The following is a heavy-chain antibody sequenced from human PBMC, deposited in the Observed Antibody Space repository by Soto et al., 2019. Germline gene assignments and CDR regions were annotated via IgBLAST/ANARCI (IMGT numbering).Heavy chain of an antibody. CDR2: INPAGSVT. J-gene: IGHJ6*02. CDR3: ARDYYGSVPPDGYYYGMDV. D-gene: IGHD3-10*01. Sequence: ASVKVSCKASGISFINHYVHWVRQAPGQGPEWMGVINPAGSVTVYALKLQGRVTMTRDTSTSTAYMELKSLRSEDTAVYYCARDYYGSVPPDGYYYGMDVWGQGTTVTSP. V-gene: IGHV1-46*01. CDR1: GISFINHY.